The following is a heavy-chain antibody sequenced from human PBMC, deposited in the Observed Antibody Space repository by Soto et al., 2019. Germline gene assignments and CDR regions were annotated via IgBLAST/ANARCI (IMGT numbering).Heavy chain of an antibody. D-gene: IGHD6-19*01. CDR1: GFTFSSYA. Sequence: GGSLRLSCAASGFTFSSYAMHWVRQAPGKGLEWVAVISYDGSNKYYADSVKGRFTTSRDNSKNTLYLQMNSLRAEDTAVYYCARETHQEGLVLGWYYYYGMDVWGQGTTVTVSS. CDR3: ARETHQEGLVLGWYYYYGMDV. V-gene: IGHV3-30-3*01. J-gene: IGHJ6*02. CDR2: ISYDGSNK.